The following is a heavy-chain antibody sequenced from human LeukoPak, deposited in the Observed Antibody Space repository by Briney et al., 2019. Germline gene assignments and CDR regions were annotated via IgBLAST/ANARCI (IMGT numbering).Heavy chain of an antibody. J-gene: IGHJ6*03. Sequence: SETLSLTCTVSGGSISSYYWSWLRQPPGKGLEWIGYIYYSGSTNYNPSLKSRVTISVDTSKNQFSLKLSSVTAADTAVYYCARVPLVGYCSGGSCYRSYYYYYYMDVWGKGTTVTVSS. D-gene: IGHD2-15*01. V-gene: IGHV4-59*01. CDR2: IYYSGST. CDR3: ARVPLVGYCSGGSCYRSYYYYYYMDV. CDR1: GGSISSYY.